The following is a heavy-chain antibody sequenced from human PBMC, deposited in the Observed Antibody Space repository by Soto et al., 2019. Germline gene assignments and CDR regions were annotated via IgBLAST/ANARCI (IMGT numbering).Heavy chain of an antibody. CDR2: IYYSGST. J-gene: IGHJ4*02. CDR3: ARWGESRYFNY. CDR1: GGSISSYY. D-gene: IGHD3-9*01. V-gene: IGHV4-59*01. Sequence: SETLSLTCTVSGGSISSYYWSWIRQPPGKGLEWIGNIYYSGSTNYNPSLKSRVTISVDTSKNQFSLKLISVTAADTAVYYCARWGESRYFNYWGQGTMVTVSS.